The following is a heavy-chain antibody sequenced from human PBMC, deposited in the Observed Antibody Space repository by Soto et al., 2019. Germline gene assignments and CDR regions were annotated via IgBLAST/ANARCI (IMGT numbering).Heavy chain of an antibody. V-gene: IGHV4-59*01. D-gene: IGHD2-21*02. J-gene: IGHJ6*02. Sequence: SETLSLTCLVSGQYIKSNFWWAWVRQSPGKGLEWIGYIYYSGSTNYTPSLKSRVTISVDTSKNQFSLKLSSVTAADTAVYYCAREGVTRNYYYYGMDVWGQGTTVTVS. CDR3: AREGVTRNYYYYGMDV. CDR2: IYYSGST. CDR1: GQYIKSNFW.